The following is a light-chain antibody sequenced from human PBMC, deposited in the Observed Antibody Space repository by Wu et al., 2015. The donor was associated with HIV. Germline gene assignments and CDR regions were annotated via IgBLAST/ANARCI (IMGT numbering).Light chain of an antibody. CDR3: QQLRA. CDR1: PGISSY. Sequence: DIQLTQSPSFLSASVGDRVTITCRASPGISSYLAWYQQKPGKAPKLLIYAASTLQSGVPSRFSGSGSGTEFTLTISSLQPEDFATYYCQQLRAFGGGTKVEIK. CDR2: AAS. J-gene: IGKJ4*01. V-gene: IGKV1-9*01.